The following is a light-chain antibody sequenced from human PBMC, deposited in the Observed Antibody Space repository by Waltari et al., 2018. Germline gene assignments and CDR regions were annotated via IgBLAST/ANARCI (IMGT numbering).Light chain of an antibody. Sequence: QSTLTQPASASRLPGQRITIPRTGLCSSMGGYNDVFWYQQLPGRDPKLIIYDVSNRPSGVTNRFSGSKSGNTASLTISGLQGEDEADYYCSSYVSSSTLELFGGGTSLAVL. CDR3: SSYVSSSTLEL. CDR2: DVS. V-gene: IGLV2-14*03. J-gene: IGLJ2*01. CDR1: CSSMGGYND.